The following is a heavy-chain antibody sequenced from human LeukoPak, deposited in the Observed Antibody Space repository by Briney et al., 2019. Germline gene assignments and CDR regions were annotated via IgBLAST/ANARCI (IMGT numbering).Heavy chain of an antibody. J-gene: IGHJ5*02. D-gene: IGHD6-19*01. CDR1: GGTFSSYA. CDR3: ARGLDQWLVGRGFDP. CDR2: IIPIFGTA. V-gene: IGHV1-69*05. Sequence: ASVKVSCKASGGTFSSYAISWVRQAPGQGLDWMGGIIPIFGTANYAQKFQGRVTITTDESTSTAYMELSSLRSEDTAVYYCARGLDQWLVGRGFDPWGQGTLVTVSS.